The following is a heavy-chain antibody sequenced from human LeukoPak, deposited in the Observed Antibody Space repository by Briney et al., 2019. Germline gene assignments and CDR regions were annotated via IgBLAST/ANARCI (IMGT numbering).Heavy chain of an antibody. J-gene: IGHJ4*02. D-gene: IGHD4-23*01. CDR3: ARGVDYGGRGEGFDY. CDR1: GGSISSYY. V-gene: IGHV4-59*01. Sequence: PSETLSLTCTVSGGSISSYYASWIRDPPGKGLGWGGYIYYSGNTNYNPPLKSRVTIPVDTSKNQFSLKLSSVTAADTAVYYCARGVDYGGRGEGFDYWGQGPLVTVSS. CDR2: IYYSGNT.